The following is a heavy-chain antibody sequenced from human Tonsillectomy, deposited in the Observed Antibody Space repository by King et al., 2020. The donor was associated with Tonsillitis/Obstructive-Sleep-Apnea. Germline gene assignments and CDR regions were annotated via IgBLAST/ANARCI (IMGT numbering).Heavy chain of an antibody. Sequence: VQLVESGGGLVQPGGSLRLSCAASGFTFSRYWMSWVRQAPGKGLEWVANIKQDGSAKNYVDSVKGRFTISRDNAKNSLFLQMNSLTAEDTAVYYCARVYYYANGGYYRHFDYWGQGTLVTVSS. J-gene: IGHJ4*02. D-gene: IGHD3-22*01. CDR3: ARVYYYANGGYYRHFDY. CDR2: IKQDGSAK. CDR1: GFTFSRYW. V-gene: IGHV3-7*01.